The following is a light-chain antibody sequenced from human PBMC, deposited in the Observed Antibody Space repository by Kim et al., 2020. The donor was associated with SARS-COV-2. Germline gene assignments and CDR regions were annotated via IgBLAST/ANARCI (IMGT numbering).Light chain of an antibody. J-gene: IGKJ2*01. CDR3: QHSSSWPPAYA. Sequence: EIVLTQSPATLSLSPGERATLSCRASQRVTSYLAWYRQKVGLAPRLLIYDASNRATGIPARFSGSGSGTDFTLTINSLESEDFAVYYSQHSSSWPPAYAFGEGTRLEI. CDR2: DAS. CDR1: QRVTSY. V-gene: IGKV3-11*01.